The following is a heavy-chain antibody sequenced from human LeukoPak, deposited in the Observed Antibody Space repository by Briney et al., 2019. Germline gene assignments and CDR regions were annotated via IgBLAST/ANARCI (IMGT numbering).Heavy chain of an antibody. CDR2: IWNSGIT. J-gene: IGHJ4*02. CDR3: ARLVYDTSDYYYLDH. D-gene: IGHD3-22*01. CDR1: TGSMPTYY. V-gene: IGHV4-59*08. Sequence: SSETLSLTCTVSTGSMPTYYWSWIRQPPGKGLEWIGFIWNSGITNYNPSLKSRITISADTSKNQFSLKLSSVTAADTAVYYCARLVYDTSDYYYLDHWGQGTLVTVSS.